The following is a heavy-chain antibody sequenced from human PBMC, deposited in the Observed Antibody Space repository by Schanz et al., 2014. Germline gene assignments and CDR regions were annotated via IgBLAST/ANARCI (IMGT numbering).Heavy chain of an antibody. J-gene: IGHJ4*02. V-gene: IGHV3-23*01. D-gene: IGHD2-21*02. Sequence: EVQMLESGGGLVQPGGSLRLSCVASGFTFRRGYGMTGGRRPPGKGVEWVSAISGNGGSTYFADSVKGRFTISRDNAKNSLYLQMNSLRPEDTALYYCAKVQTHTLYGGNSCFDYWGQGTLVTVSS. CDR3: AKVQTHTLYGGNSCFDY. CDR1: GFTFRRGYG. CDR2: ISGNGGST.